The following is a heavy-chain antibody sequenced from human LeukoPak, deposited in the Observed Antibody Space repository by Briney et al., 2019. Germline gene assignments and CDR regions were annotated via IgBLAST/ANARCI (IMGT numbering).Heavy chain of an antibody. V-gene: IGHV3-30*18. CDR1: GFTFSSYG. D-gene: IGHD2/OR15-2a*01. Sequence: PGGSLRLSCAASGFTFSSYGMHWVRQAPGKGLEWVAVISYDGSNKYYADSVKGRFTISRDNSKNTLYLQMNSLRAEDTAVYYCAKADEMNMDYWGQGTLVTVSS. CDR3: AKADEMNMDY. J-gene: IGHJ4*02. CDR2: ISYDGSNK.